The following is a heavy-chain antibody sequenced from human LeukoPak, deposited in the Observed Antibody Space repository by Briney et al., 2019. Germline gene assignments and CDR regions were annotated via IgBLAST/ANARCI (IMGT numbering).Heavy chain of an antibody. Sequence: GGSLRLSCAASGFTLSSYAMSWVRQAPGKGLEWVSGISGSGGSTYDADSVKGRFTISRDNSKNTLYLQMDSLTAEDTAVYYCARGEVVVAATDYWGQGTLVTVSS. J-gene: IGHJ4*02. V-gene: IGHV3-23*01. CDR3: ARGEVVVAATDY. CDR2: ISGSGGST. D-gene: IGHD2-15*01. CDR1: GFTLSSYA.